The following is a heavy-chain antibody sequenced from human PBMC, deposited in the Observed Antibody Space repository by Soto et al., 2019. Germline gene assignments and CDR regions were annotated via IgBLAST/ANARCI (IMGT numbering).Heavy chain of an antibody. D-gene: IGHD2-15*01. CDR3: ARHNSQNAGTQAASSWFHP. Sequence: ASVKVSCKASGFSFSDYFMHWVRQAPGQGLEWMGIINPSGDSRNYAQKFQGRVTITRDTSTSTVYMDLSSLRYEDTAVYYCARHNSQNAGTQAASSWFHPCGQGTPVPVSS. J-gene: IGHJ5*02. V-gene: IGHV1-46*01. CDR1: GFSFSDYF. CDR2: INPSGDSR.